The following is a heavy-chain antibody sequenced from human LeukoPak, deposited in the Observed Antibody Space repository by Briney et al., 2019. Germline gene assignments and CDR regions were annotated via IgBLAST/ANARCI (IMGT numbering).Heavy chain of an antibody. Sequence: SETLSLTCAVSGYSISSGYYWGWIRQPPGKGLEWIGSIYHSGSTYYNPSLKSRVTISVDTSKNQFSLKLSSVTAADTAVYYCAIDDFWSGYYPKGYWGQGTLVTVSS. J-gene: IGHJ4*02. D-gene: IGHD3-3*01. CDR1: GYSISSGYY. CDR3: AIDDFWSGYYPKGY. V-gene: IGHV4-38-2*01. CDR2: IYHSGST.